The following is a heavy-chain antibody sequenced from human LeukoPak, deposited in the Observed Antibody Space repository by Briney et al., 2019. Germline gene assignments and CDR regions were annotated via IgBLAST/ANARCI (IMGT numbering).Heavy chain of an antibody. CDR3: ARQSYGGAYYFFGY. D-gene: IGHD1-26*01. J-gene: IGHJ4*02. CDR1: SGSISGYY. CDR2: IFYSGST. V-gene: IGHV4-59*08. Sequence: SETLSLTCTVSSGSISGYYWTWIRQPPGKGLEWIGNIFYSGSTNYNPSLKSRVTISLDTSKKQSSLKLTSVTAADTAVYYCARQSYGGAYYFFGYWGQGTLVAVSS.